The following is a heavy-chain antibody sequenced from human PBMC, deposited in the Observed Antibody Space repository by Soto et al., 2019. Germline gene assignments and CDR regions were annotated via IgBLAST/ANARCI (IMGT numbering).Heavy chain of an antibody. J-gene: IGHJ5*02. CDR3: AKGPMGEVVVTFQRKLILNWFDP. D-gene: IGHD3-22*01. CDR2: ISGSGGST. V-gene: IGHV3-23*01. Sequence: GGSLRLSCAASGFTFSSYAMSWVRQAPGKGLEWVSAISGSGGSTYYADSVKGRFTISRDNSKNTLYLQMNSLRAEDTAVYYCAKGPMGEVVVTFQRKLILNWFDPWGQGTLVTVSS. CDR1: GFTFSSYA.